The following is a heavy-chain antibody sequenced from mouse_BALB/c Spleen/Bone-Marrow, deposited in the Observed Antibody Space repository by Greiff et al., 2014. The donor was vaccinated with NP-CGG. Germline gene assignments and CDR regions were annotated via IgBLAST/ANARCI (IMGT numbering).Heavy chain of an antibody. CDR2: IDPANVNT. V-gene: IGHV14-3*02. D-gene: IGHD1-1*01. Sequence: VQLQQSGAELAKPGASVKLSCTASGFNIKNTYIHWVKQRPEQGLEWIGRIDPANVNTKYDPKFQGKATITADTSSNTAYLQLSSLTSEETAVYYCATYYYGSSLFAYWGQGTLVTVSA. J-gene: IGHJ3*01. CDR3: ATYYYGSSLFAY. CDR1: GFNIKNTY.